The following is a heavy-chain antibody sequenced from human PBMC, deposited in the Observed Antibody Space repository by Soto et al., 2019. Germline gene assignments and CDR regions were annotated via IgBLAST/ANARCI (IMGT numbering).Heavy chain of an antibody. V-gene: IGHV1-69*12. CDR1: GGTFSSYA. D-gene: IGHD6-19*01. CDR3: ARASRLGQSGC. CDR2: ILPIFGTA. J-gene: IGHJ4*02. Sequence: QVQLVQSGAEVKKPASSVNVSCKASGGTFSSYAISWVRQAPGQGLEWMGGILPIFGTANYAQKFQGRVTITADESTSTAYVELSSLRSEDTDGYYCARASRLGQSGCWGQGALVNVSS.